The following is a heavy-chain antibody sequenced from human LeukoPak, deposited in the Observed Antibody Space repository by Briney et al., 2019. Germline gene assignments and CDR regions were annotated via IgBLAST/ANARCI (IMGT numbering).Heavy chain of an antibody. D-gene: IGHD5-18*01. CDR2: IYHSGST. J-gene: IGHJ4*02. CDR3: ARSTWIQSSLFDY. V-gene: IGHV4-38-2*02. Sequence: SETLSLTCTVSGYSISSGYYWGWIRQPPGKGLEWIGSIYHSGSTYYNPSLKSRVTISVDTSKNQFSLKLSSVTAADTAVYYCARSTWIQSSLFDYWGQRTLVTVSS. CDR1: GYSISSGYY.